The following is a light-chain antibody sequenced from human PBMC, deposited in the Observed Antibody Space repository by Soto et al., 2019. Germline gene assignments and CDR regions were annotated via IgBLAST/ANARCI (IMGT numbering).Light chain of an antibody. V-gene: IGLV2-14*01. CDR2: DVS. CDR3: SSYTSSTTLKV. CDR1: SSDFGGYNY. Sequence: QSVLTQPASVSGSPGQSITISCTGTSSDFGGYNYVSWYQQHPGKAPKLIIYDVSNRPSGVSNRFSGSKSGNTASLTISGLQAEDEADYYCSSYTSSTTLKVFGGGTKLTVL. J-gene: IGLJ2*01.